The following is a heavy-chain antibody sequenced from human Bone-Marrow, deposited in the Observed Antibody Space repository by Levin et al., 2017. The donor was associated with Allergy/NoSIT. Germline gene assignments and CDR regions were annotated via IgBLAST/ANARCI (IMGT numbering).Heavy chain of an antibody. CDR1: GFTFSDHG. D-gene: IGHD1-1*01. Sequence: GSLRLSCAASGFTFSDHGMHWVRQAPGKGLEWVAIIWFDGSDKYYTDSVRGRFTISRDNSKNTVYLQMDSLRAEDTALYYCARDRGTTSSAGYYFDYWGQGTLVTVSS. CDR2: IWFDGSDK. J-gene: IGHJ4*02. V-gene: IGHV3-33*01. CDR3: ARDRGTTSSAGYYFDY.